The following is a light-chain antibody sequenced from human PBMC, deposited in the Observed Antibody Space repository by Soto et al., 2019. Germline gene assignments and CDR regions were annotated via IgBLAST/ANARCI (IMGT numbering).Light chain of an antibody. Sequence: DIPMTQSPSTLSASVGDRVTITCRASQSISIWLAWYQQKPGKAPKLLIYKASSLESGVPSRFSGSGSGTEFPLTISSLQPDDFATYYCQQYNSYWTFGQGTKVEIK. V-gene: IGKV1-5*03. CDR1: QSISIW. CDR2: KAS. CDR3: QQYNSYWT. J-gene: IGKJ1*01.